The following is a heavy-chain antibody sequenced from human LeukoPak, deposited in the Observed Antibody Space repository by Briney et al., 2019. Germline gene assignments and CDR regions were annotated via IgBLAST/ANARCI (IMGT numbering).Heavy chain of an antibody. Sequence: SETLSLTCTVSGGSISSYYWSWIRQPPGKGLEWIGSIYYSGSTYYNPSLKSRVTISVDTSKNQFSLKLSSVTAADTAVYYCARLTTFDPWGQGTLVTVSS. CDR3: ARLTTFDP. J-gene: IGHJ5*02. CDR2: IYYSGST. CDR1: GGSISSYY. V-gene: IGHV4-59*05. D-gene: IGHD4-11*01.